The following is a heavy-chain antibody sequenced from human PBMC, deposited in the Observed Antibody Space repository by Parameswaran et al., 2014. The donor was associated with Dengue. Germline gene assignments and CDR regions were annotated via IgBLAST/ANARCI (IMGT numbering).Heavy chain of an antibody. CDR2: IYYSGST. J-gene: IGHJ4*02. D-gene: IGHD5-24*01. CDR3: AREGIGEMATTSLYYFDY. V-gene: IGHV4-30-4*01. Sequence: RWIRQPPGKGLEWIGYIYYSGSTYYNPSLKSRVTISVDTSENQFSLKLSSVTAADTAVYYCAREGIGEMATTSLYYFDYWGQGTLVTVSS.